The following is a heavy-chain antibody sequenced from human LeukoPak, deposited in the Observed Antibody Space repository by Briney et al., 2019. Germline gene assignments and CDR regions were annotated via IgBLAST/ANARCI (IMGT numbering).Heavy chain of an antibody. CDR3: ARMLMALSGPFDS. CDR1: GFTTSNSH. CDR2: IYSAGSA. V-gene: IGHV3-53*01. D-gene: IGHD3-3*01. J-gene: IGHJ4*01. Sequence: GGSLRLSCVASGFTTSNSHMSWVRQAPGKGPEWVSLIYSAGSAYYAASSKGRFTISRDNATNPLYLQIKSLRTEDTALDYCARMLMALSGPFDSWGQGELVIVSS.